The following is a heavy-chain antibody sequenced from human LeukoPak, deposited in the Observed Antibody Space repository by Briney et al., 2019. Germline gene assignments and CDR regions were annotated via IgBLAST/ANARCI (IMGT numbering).Heavy chain of an antibody. D-gene: IGHD2-2*01. CDR2: ITSHTVT. Sequence: GGSLRLSCAASGFTFSTSGVGWVRQAPGKGLEWLSYITSHTVTHYIDSVRGRFTISRDNAKSSLYLQMNSLTEEDTAVYYCARGYCSSTSCHVARHFEYWGQGTLVTVSS. CDR3: ARGYCSSTSCHVARHFEY. V-gene: IGHV3-48*02. J-gene: IGHJ4*02. CDR1: GFTFSTSG.